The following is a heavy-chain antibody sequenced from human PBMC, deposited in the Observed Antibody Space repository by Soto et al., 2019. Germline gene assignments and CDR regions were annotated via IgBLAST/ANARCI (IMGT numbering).Heavy chain of an antibody. CDR3: ARDGYGSAFDY. Sequence: QVQLVQSGAEVEKPGASVKVSCKASGYIFINYGISWVRQAPGQGLEWMGWISVYNGDTNYVQKFQGRVTMTADTSTNTAYMELRSLRSDDTAVYYCARDGYGSAFDYCGQGTLVTVSS. CDR1: GYIFINYG. CDR2: ISVYNGDT. D-gene: IGHD5-18*01. J-gene: IGHJ4*02. V-gene: IGHV1-18*01.